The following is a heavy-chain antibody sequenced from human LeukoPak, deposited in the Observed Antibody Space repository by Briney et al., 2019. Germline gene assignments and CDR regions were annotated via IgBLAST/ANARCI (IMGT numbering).Heavy chain of an antibody. CDR2: FDPEDGET. J-gene: IGHJ4*02. CDR1: GYTLTELS. V-gene: IGHV1-24*01. CDR3: ATAREDYYYDSSGYYYSY. D-gene: IGHD3-22*01. Sequence: ASVKVSCKVSGYTLTELSMHWVRQAPGKGLEWMGGFDPEDGETIYAQKFQGRVTMTEDTSTDTAYMELSSLGSEDTAVYYCATAREDYYYDSSGYYYSYWGQGTLVTVSS.